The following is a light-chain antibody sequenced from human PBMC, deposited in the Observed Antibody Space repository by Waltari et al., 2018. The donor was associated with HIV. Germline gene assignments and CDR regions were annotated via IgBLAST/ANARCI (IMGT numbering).Light chain of an antibody. J-gene: IGKJ2*01. CDR3: QQYNYWPPYT. Sequence: EIVMTQSPATLSVSPGERVTLSCRASQTIISNLAWYQQKPGQATRLLIYGASARAAGVPARFTGSGSGTEFTLTISSLQSEDFAVYYCQQYNYWPPYTFGQGTKLEIK. CDR1: QTIISN. V-gene: IGKV3-15*01. CDR2: GAS.